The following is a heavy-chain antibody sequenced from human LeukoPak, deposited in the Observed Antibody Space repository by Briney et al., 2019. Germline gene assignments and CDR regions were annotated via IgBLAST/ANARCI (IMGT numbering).Heavy chain of an antibody. J-gene: IGHJ3*02. CDR2: INPNSGGT. CDR1: GYTFTGYY. Sequence: ASVKVSCKASGYTFTGYYMHWVRQAPGQGLEWMGWINPNSGGTNYAQKFQGRVTMTRDTSISTAYTELSRLRSDDTAVYYCARDPVVPAARDAFDIWGQGTMVTVSS. CDR3: ARDPVVPAARDAFDI. D-gene: IGHD2-2*01. V-gene: IGHV1-2*02.